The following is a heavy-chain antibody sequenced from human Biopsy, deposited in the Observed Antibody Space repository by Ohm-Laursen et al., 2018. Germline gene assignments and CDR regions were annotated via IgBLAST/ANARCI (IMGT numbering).Heavy chain of an antibody. CDR3: ARAAFGPFDS. D-gene: IGHD3-16*01. CDR1: GDSISSSNDY. Sequence: PSQTLSLTCTVSGDSISSSNDYWAWIRQPAGKGLEWIGRIYTSGSTNFNPSLKSRVTMSIDTSKNQFSLRLSSVTAADTAVYYCARAAFGPFDSWGQGALVTVSS. V-gene: IGHV4-61*02. CDR2: IYTSGST. J-gene: IGHJ4*02.